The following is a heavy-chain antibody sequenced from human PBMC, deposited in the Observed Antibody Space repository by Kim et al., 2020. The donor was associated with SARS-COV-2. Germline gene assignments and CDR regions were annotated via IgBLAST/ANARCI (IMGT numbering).Heavy chain of an antibody. D-gene: IGHD6-13*01. CDR3: ARAHMEEYSSSWAYYFD. Sequence: GGSLRLSCAASGFTFSSYAMHWVRQAPGKGLEWVAVISYDGSNKYYADSVKGRFTISRDNSKNTLYLQMNSLRAEDTAVYYCARAHMEEYSSSWAYYFD. J-gene: IGHJ4*01. CDR1: GFTFSSYA. V-gene: IGHV3-30-3*01. CDR2: ISYDGSNK.